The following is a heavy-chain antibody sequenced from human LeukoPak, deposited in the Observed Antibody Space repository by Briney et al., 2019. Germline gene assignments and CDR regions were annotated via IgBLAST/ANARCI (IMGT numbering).Heavy chain of an antibody. CDR1: GFTFSSYA. V-gene: IGHV3-23*01. Sequence: GGSLRLSCAASGFTFSSYAMSWVRQAPGKGLEWVSAISGSGGSTYYADSVKGRFTISRDNSKNTLYLQMNSLRAEDTAVYYCAKVALAAAEDYYHGTDVWGQGTTVTVSS. CDR2: ISGSGGST. D-gene: IGHD6-13*01. J-gene: IGHJ6*02. CDR3: AKVALAAAEDYYHGTDV.